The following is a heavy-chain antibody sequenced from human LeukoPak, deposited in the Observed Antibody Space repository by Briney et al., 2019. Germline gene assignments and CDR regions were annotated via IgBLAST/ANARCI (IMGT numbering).Heavy chain of an antibody. V-gene: IGHV3-53*04. CDR1: GFTVSSNY. D-gene: IGHD6-19*01. J-gene: IGHJ4*02. CDR2: IYSGGST. Sequence: GGSLRLSCAASGFTVSSNYMSRVRQAPGKGLEWVSVIYSGGSTYYADSVKGRFTISRHNSKNTLYLQMNSLRAEDTAVYYCARAPEWLIFDYWGQGTLVTVSS. CDR3: ARAPEWLIFDY.